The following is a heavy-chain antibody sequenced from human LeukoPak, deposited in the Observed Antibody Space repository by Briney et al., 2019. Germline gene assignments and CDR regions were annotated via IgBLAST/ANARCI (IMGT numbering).Heavy chain of an antibody. CDR2: IYYDGSNK. D-gene: IGHD3-16*02. CDR3: AREPPGGVIGSNMDV. CDR1: GFTFSSSG. V-gene: IGHV3-33*08. Sequence: GRSLRLSCAASGFTFSSSGMHWVRQAPGKGLEWVAVIYYDGSNKYYEDSVKGRFTISRDNSKNTLYLQMNSVRAEDTAVYYCAREPPGGVIGSNMDVWGQGTIVTVSS. J-gene: IGHJ6*02.